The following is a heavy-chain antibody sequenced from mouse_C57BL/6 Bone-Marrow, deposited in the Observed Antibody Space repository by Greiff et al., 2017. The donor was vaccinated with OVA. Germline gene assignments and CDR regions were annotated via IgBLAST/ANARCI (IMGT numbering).Heavy chain of an antibody. CDR1: GFTFSDYG. CDR2: ISSGSSTI. J-gene: IGHJ2*01. CDR3: ARIRTGTSRDY. Sequence: EVHLVESGGGLVKPGGSLKLSCAASGFTFSDYGMHWVRQAPEKGLEWVAYISSGSSTIYYADTVKGRFTISRDTAKHTLFLQMTSLRSEGTAMYYCARIRTGTSRDYWGQGTTLTVSS. V-gene: IGHV5-17*01. D-gene: IGHD4-1*01.